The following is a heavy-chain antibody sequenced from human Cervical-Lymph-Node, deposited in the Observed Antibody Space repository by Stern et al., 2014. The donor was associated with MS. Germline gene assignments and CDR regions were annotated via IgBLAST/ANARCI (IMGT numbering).Heavy chain of an antibody. V-gene: IGHV3-21*01. J-gene: IGHJ4*02. CDR1: GFTFSSYS. CDR2: ISSSSSYI. D-gene: IGHD3-10*01. CDR3: ARNYYGSGSYVDY. Sequence: EVQLLESGGGLVKPGGSLRLSCAASGFTFSSYSMNWVRQAPGKGLEWVSSISSSSSYIYYADSVKGRFTISRDNAKNSLYLQMNSLRAEDTAVYYCARNYYGSGSYVDYWGQGTLVTVSS.